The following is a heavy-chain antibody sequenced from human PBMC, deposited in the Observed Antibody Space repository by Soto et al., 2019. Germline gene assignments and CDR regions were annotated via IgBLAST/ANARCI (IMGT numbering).Heavy chain of an antibody. J-gene: IGHJ4*02. D-gene: IGHD3-16*01. V-gene: IGHV3-21*02. CDR3: AREGSVYVHSVSNYFDY. CDR2: ISTTSSFI. CDR1: GFTFSSYS. Sequence: EVQLVESGGGLVKPGGSLSLSCAASGFTFSSYSMNWVRQAPGKGLDWVSSISTTSSFISSADSVKGRFTISRDNAKNSVYLQMNSLRAEDTPLYYWAREGSVYVHSVSNYFDYCGQGTLVTVSS.